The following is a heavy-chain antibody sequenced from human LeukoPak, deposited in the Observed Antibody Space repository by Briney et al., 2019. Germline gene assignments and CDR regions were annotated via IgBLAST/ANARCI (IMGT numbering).Heavy chain of an antibody. D-gene: IGHD6-6*01. CDR2: INPNSGGT. J-gene: IGHJ6*03. CDR1: GYTFTSHY. CDR3: ARVLEYSSSSRTYYYYYYYMDV. V-gene: IGHV1-2*02. Sequence: ASVKVSCKASGYTFTSHYMHWVRQAPGQGLEWMGWINPNSGGTNYAQKFQGRVTMTRDTSISTAYMELSRLRSDDTAVYYCARVLEYSSSSRTYYYYYYYMDVWGKGTTVTVSS.